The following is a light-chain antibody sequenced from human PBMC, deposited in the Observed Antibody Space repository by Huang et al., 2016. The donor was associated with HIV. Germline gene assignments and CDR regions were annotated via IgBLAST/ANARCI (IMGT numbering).Light chain of an antibody. V-gene: IGKV3-15*01. CDR1: QRVSSN. CDR3: QQYNNWPPWT. Sequence: EIVMTQSPATLSVSHGERATLSCRASQRVSSNLAWYQQQPGQAPRLLIYGASTRATGIPARFSGSWSGTEFTLTISSLQSEDFAVYYCQQYNNWPPWTFGQGTKVEIK. J-gene: IGKJ1*01. CDR2: GAS.